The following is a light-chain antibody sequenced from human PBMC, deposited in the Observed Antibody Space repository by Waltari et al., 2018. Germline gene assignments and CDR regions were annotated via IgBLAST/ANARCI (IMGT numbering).Light chain of an antibody. CDR2: NNN. Sequence: QSVLTQPPSASGTPGQRVTISCSGSSSNIGGNTVNWYQQLPGAAPKLLIYNNNQRPSGVPYRFSGSKSGTSASLAISSLQSEDEAHYYCAAWDDSLNAVVFGGGTKLTVL. J-gene: IGLJ2*01. CDR1: SSNIGGNT. CDR3: AAWDDSLNAVV. V-gene: IGLV1-44*01.